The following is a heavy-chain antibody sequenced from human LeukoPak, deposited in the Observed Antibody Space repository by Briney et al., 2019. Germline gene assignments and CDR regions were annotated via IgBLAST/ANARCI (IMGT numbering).Heavy chain of an antibody. Sequence: GGSLRLSCAASGFTFSSYAMSWVRQAPGKGLGWVSVISGSGGSTYYADSVKGRFTISRDNSKNTLSLQMNSLRAEDTAVYYCAITLYDTSGYYSHWGQGTLVTVSS. D-gene: IGHD3-22*01. CDR2: ISGSGGST. V-gene: IGHV3-23*01. J-gene: IGHJ4*02. CDR3: AITLYDTSGYYSH. CDR1: GFTFSSYA.